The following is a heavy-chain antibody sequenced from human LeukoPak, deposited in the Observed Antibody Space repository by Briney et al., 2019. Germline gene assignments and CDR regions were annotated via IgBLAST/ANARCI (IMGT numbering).Heavy chain of an antibody. J-gene: IGHJ4*02. CDR1: GFPFSSHW. Sequence: GGSLRLSSAASGFPFSSHWMHGVRQVPGKGLVWVSRIKNDGSSTTYADSVKGRFTISRDNAKNTLYLQMNSLRAEDTAVYYCARDRESSYGDWGQGTLVTVSS. V-gene: IGHV3-74*01. CDR2: IKNDGSST. CDR3: ARDRESSYGD. D-gene: IGHD5-18*01.